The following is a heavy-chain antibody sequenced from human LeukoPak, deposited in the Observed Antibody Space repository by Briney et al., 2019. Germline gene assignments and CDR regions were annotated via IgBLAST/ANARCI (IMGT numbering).Heavy chain of an antibody. CDR1: GFTFSDYY. V-gene: IGHV3-11*01. CDR3: ARAGVVVVAAMGY. Sequence: GGSLRLSCATSGFTFSDYYMSWIRQAPGKGLEWASYISSSGSTIYYADSVKGRFTISRDNAKNSLYLQMNSLRAEDTAVYYCARAGVVVVAAMGYWGQGTLVTVSS. CDR2: ISSSGSTI. D-gene: IGHD2-15*01. J-gene: IGHJ4*02.